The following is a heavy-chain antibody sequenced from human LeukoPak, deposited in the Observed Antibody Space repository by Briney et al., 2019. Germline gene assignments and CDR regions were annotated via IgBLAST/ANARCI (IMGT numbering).Heavy chain of an antibody. Sequence: SETLSLTCTGSGGSISSSSYYWGWIRQPPGKGLEWIGSIYHSGSTNYNPSLKSRVTISVDTSKNQFSLKLSSVTAADTAVYYCARRGGWSNFDYWGQGTLVTVSS. V-gene: IGHV4-39*01. D-gene: IGHD6-19*01. CDR1: GGSISSSSYY. CDR2: IYHSGST. J-gene: IGHJ4*02. CDR3: ARRGGWSNFDY.